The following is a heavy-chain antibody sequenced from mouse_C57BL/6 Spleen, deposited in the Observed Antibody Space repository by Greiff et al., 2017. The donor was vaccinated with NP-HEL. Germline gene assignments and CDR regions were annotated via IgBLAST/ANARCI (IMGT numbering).Heavy chain of an antibody. CDR2: IYPRSGNT. V-gene: IGHV1-81*01. J-gene: IGHJ2*01. CDR1: GYTFTSYG. CDR3: ARKLGGESYYFDY. D-gene: IGHD4-1*01. Sequence: VQLQQSGAELARPGASVKLSCKASGYTFTSYGISWVKQRTGQGLEWIGEIYPRSGNTYYNEKFKGEATLTADKPSSTAYMELRSLTSEDSAVYFCARKLGGESYYFDYWGQGTTLTVSS.